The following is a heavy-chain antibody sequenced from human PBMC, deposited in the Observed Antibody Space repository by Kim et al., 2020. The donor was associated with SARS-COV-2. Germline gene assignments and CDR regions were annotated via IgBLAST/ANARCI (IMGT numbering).Heavy chain of an antibody. V-gene: IGHV3-23*01. CDR2: VSGSGGST. CDR3: AKDGGDCSSTSCYYDYGMAG. Sequence: GGSLRLSCAASGFTFSSYAMSWVRQAPGKGLEWVSAVSGSGGSTYYADSVKGRFTISRDNSKNTQYLQMNRMRAEDTAVYYVAKDGGDCSSTSCYYDYGMAGWGQGTTVTAS. D-gene: IGHD2-2*01. J-gene: IGHJ6*02. CDR1: GFTFSSYA.